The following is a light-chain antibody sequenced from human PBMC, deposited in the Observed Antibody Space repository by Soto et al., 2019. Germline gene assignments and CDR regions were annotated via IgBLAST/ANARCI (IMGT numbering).Light chain of an antibody. J-gene: IGLJ3*02. CDR1: SSDVGRYNF. V-gene: IGLV2-14*01. Sequence: QSALTQPASVSGSPGQSIAISCTGSSSDVGRYNFVSWYRQEPGKAPKLIIYDVNNRAPGVSHRFSGSKSGNTASLNISGLQAEDEADYYCSSFTSLREVFGGGTKLTVL. CDR3: SSFTSLREV. CDR2: DVN.